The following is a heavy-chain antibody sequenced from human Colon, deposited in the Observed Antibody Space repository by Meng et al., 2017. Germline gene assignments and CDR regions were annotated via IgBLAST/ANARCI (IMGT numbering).Heavy chain of an antibody. J-gene: IGHJ4*02. CDR2: VYYTGSA. V-gene: IGHV4-61*03. Sequence: QVRLQGSGPRLVGPSETLSLTCTLSGGSVSSPSYYWSWIRQTPGKGLEWIGYVYYTGSANYNPSLKSRVTISVDTSKNHFSLNLTSVTAADTAVYYCARGRGSYSSIDFWGQGTLVTVSS. CDR1: GGSVSSPSYY. D-gene: IGHD1-26*01. CDR3: ARGRGSYSSIDF.